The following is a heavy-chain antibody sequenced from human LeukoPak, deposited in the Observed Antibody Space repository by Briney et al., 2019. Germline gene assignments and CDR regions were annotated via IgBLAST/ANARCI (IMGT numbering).Heavy chain of an antibody. D-gene: IGHD3-9*01. CDR2: IWYDGSNK. CDR1: GFTFSSYG. V-gene: IGHV3-33*01. J-gene: IGHJ4*02. CDR3: ARENGPDYDILTGTLYYFDY. Sequence: GGSLRLSCAASGFTFSSYGMHWVRQAPGKGLEWVAVIWYDGSNKYYADSVKGRFTISRDNSKNTLYLQMNSLRAEDTAVYYCARENGPDYDILTGTLYYFDYWGQGTLVTVSS.